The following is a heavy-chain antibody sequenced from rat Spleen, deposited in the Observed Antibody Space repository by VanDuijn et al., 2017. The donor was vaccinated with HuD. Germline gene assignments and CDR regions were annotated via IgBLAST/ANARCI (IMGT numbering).Heavy chain of an antibody. CDR3: TRDGDSSWFAY. Sequence: QVQLKESGPGLVQPSQTLFLTCTVSGISLPSNDVSWVRKLPGKGQEWNAAISSGGSTYYNSALKSRLSISRDNSKSQVFLKMNSQQTEDTAIYFCTRDGDSSWFAYWGQGTLVTVSS. CDR2: ISSGGST. V-gene: IGHV2S12*01. D-gene: IGHD1-2*01. J-gene: IGHJ3*01. CDR1: GISLPSND.